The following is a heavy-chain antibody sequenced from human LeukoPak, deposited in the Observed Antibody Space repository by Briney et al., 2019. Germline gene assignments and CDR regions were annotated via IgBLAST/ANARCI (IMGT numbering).Heavy chain of an antibody. Sequence: PSETLSLTCTVSGGSISSDYWSWIRQPPGKGLEWIGYIYYSGSTNYNPSLKSRVTISVDTSKNQFSLKLSSATAADTAVYYCARETSMNWFDPWGQGTLVTVSS. CDR1: GGSISSDY. V-gene: IGHV4-59*01. J-gene: IGHJ5*02. CDR3: ARETSMNWFDP. CDR2: IYYSGST. D-gene: IGHD2/OR15-2a*01.